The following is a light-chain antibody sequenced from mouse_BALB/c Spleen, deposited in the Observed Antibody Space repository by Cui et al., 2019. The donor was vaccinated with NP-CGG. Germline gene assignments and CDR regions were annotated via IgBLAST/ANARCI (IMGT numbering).Light chain of an antibody. CDR1: TGAFTTSNY. CDR3: ALWYSNHWV. CDR2: GTN. Sequence: QAVLTQGYALTTSPGETVTLTCRSRTGAFTTSNYANWVQEKPDHLFTGLIGGTNNRAPGVPARFSGSLIGDKAALTITGAQTEDEAIYFCALWYSNHWVFGGGTKLTVL. J-gene: IGLJ1*01. V-gene: IGLV1*01.